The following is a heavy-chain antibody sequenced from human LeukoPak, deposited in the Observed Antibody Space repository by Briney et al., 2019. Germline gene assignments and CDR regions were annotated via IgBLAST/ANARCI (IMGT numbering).Heavy chain of an antibody. CDR2: INHNGNVN. CDR1: GFTFSSYW. J-gene: IGHJ6*02. D-gene: IGHD3-16*01. Sequence: GGSLRLSCAASGFTFSSYWMNWARQAPGKGLEWVASINHNGNVNSYVDSVKGRFTISRDNAKNSLYLQMSNLRAEDTAVYFCARGGGLDGWGQGATVTVSS. V-gene: IGHV3-7*03. CDR3: ARGGGLDG.